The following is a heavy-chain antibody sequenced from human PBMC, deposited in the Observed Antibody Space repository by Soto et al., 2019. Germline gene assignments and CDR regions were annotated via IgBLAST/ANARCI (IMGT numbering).Heavy chain of an antibody. J-gene: IGHJ1*01. CDR1: GFSLSNSGMG. CDR3: AHRTGVIKEFQL. V-gene: IGHV2-5*02. Sequence: QITLKESGPTLVKPTQTLTLTCTFSGFSLSNSGMGVGWIRQPPGKALEWLALIYWDDDKRYSTSLKNRLTITKDTSRNQVVLTLTNIDPVDTATYYCAHRTGVIKEFQLWGQGTLVTVSS. D-gene: IGHD7-27*01. CDR2: IYWDDDK.